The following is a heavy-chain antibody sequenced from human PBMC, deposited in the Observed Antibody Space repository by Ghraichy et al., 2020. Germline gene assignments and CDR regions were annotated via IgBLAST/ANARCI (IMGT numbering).Heavy chain of an antibody. Sequence: GESLNISCAASGFSFSDYAMNWVRQAPGKGLEWVSSISGSSVTILYAESVKGRLTISRDNSKNMVYLQIRSLRVEDTAVYYCAKDLAGLRYGMDVWGQGTTGTLSS. CDR3: AKDLAGLRYGMDV. D-gene: IGHD3-16*01. V-gene: IGHV3-23*01. CDR1: GFSFSDYA. CDR2: ISGSSVTI. J-gene: IGHJ6*02.